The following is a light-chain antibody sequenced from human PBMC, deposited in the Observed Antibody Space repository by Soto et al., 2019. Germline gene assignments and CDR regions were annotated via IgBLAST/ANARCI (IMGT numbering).Light chain of an antibody. Sequence: EIVMTQSPATLSVSPGERATLSCRASQSVSSNLAWYQQKPGQAPRLLIYGASTRATGIPARFSGSGSGTEFTLPISSLQSEDFVVYYCQQYNNWPPRTFGQGTKVEIK. CDR3: QQYNNWPPRT. J-gene: IGKJ1*01. CDR2: GAS. CDR1: QSVSSN. V-gene: IGKV3-15*01.